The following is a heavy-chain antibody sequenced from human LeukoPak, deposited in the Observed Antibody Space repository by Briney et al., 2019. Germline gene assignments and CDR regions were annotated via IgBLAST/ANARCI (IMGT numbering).Heavy chain of an antibody. CDR3: ARMTSDGSTDY. D-gene: IGHD5-24*01. V-gene: IGHV3-21*01. Sequence: GGSLRLSCAASGFTFSSYSMNWVRQAPGKGLGWVSSISSSSSYIYYADSVKGRFTISRDNAKNSLYLQMNSLRAEDTAVYYCARMTSDGSTDYWGQGTLVTVSS. J-gene: IGHJ4*02. CDR2: ISSSSSYI. CDR1: GFTFSSYS.